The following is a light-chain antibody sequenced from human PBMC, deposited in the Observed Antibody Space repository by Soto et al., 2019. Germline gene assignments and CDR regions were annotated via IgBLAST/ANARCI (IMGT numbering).Light chain of an antibody. CDR1: SSDIGGYNS. CDR3: SSYTDRKNLV. J-gene: IGLJ1*01. Sequence: QSALTQSSSASGSPGQSVTISCTGTSSDIGGYNSVSWYQQHPGKAPKVIIYDVTKRPSGVPDRFSGSKSGNTASLTVSALQAEDEADYYCSSYTDRKNLVFGTGTKLTVL. V-gene: IGLV2-8*01. CDR2: DVT.